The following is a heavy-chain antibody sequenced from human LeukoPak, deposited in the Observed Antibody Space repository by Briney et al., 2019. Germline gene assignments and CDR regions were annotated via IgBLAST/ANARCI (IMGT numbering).Heavy chain of an antibody. CDR1: GGTFISYA. D-gene: IGHD6-13*01. Sequence: GSSVKVSCKASGGTFISYAISWVRQAPGQGLEWMGGIIPIFGTANYAQKFQGRVTITADKSTSTAYMELSSLRSEDTAVYYCARSSSSWYYFDYWGQGTLVTVSS. CDR3: ARSSSSWYYFDY. CDR2: IIPIFGTA. V-gene: IGHV1-69*06. J-gene: IGHJ4*02.